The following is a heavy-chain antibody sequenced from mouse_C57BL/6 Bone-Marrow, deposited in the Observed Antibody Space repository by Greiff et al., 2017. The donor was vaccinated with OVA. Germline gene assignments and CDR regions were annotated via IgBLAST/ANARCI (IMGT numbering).Heavy chain of an antibody. D-gene: IGHD1-1*01. J-gene: IGHJ2*01. CDR2: IDPSDSDT. CDR1: GFNFTSYW. V-gene: IGHV1-50*01. CDR3: ARRGSRLGY. Sequence: VQLQQPGAELVKPGASVKLSCKASGFNFTSYWMQWVKQRPGQGLEWIGEIDPSDSDTNYNQKFQGKATLTVDTSSSTAYLQLSSLTSEDSAVYYCARRGSRLGYWGQGTTLTVSS.